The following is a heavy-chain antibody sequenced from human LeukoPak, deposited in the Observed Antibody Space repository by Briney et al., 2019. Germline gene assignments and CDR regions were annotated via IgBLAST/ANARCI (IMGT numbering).Heavy chain of an antibody. Sequence: SVKVSCKASGGTFSSYAISWVRQAPGQGLEWMGGIIPIFGTANYARKFQGRVTITADESTSTAYVELSSLRSEDTAVYYCARPDFWSGYYSEADYYYGMDVWGQGTTVTVSS. J-gene: IGHJ6*02. CDR1: GGTFSSYA. CDR3: ARPDFWSGYYSEADYYYGMDV. CDR2: IIPIFGTA. V-gene: IGHV1-69*13. D-gene: IGHD3-3*01.